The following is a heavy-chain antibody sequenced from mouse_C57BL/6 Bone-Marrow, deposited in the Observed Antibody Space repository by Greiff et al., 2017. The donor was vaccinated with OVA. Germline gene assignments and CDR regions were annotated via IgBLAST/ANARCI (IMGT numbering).Heavy chain of an antibody. CDR1: GYTFTDYE. CDR2: IDPETGGT. J-gene: IGHJ1*03. V-gene: IGHV1-15*01. Sequence: VKLQQSGAELVRPGASVTLSCKASGYTFTDYEMHWVKQTPVHGLEWIGAIDPETGGTAYNQKFKGKAILTADKSSSTAYMELRSLTSEDSAVYYCTRDGYYWYFDVWGTGTTVTVSS. CDR3: TRDGYYWYFDV. D-gene: IGHD2-3*01.